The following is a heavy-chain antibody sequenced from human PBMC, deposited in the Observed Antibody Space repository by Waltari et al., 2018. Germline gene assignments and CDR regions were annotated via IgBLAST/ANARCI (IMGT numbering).Heavy chain of an antibody. CDR3: ARAPQRNYYDSSGFYYYGMDV. CDR2: ISAYNGNT. CDR1: GYTFTSYG. J-gene: IGHJ6*02. D-gene: IGHD3-22*01. Sequence: QVQLVQSGAEVKKPGASVKVSCKASGYTFTSYGISWVRQAPGPGLEWMGWISAYNGNTNYAQKLQGRVTMTTDTSTSTAYMELRSLRSDDTAVYYCARAPQRNYYDSSGFYYYGMDVWGQGTTVTVSS. V-gene: IGHV1-18*01.